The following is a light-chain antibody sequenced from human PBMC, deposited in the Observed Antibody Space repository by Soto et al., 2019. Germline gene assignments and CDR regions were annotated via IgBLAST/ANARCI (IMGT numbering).Light chain of an antibody. CDR1: QSISDT. CDR3: QQYNNWPWT. J-gene: IGKJ1*01. V-gene: IGKV3-15*01. Sequence: EIVMTQSPATLSVSPGGRATLSCRASQSISDTLAWYQQKPGQAPRLLIHGASTRATGFPARFSGSGSGTDFTLTISSLQSEDFAVYYCQQYNNWPWTFGQGIKVEIK. CDR2: GAS.